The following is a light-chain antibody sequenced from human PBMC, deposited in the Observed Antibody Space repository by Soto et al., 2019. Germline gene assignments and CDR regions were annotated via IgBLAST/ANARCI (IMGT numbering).Light chain of an antibody. Sequence: EIVLTQSPGTLSLSPGERATLSCRASESFANTYLAWYQQKPGQAPRLLIYGASSRATGAPDRFSGSPSGTALHFTFSSSRLEPEDSAVYYCQQYGSSPLTFGQGTKVEIK. CDR3: QQYGSSPLT. V-gene: IGKV3-20*01. CDR2: GAS. CDR1: ESFANTY. J-gene: IGKJ1*01.